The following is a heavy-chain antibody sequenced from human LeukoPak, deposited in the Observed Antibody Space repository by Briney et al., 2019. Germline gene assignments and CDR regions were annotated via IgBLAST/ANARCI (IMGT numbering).Heavy chain of an antibody. D-gene: IGHD2-21*02. J-gene: IGHJ4*02. CDR2: MNPNSGNT. V-gene: IGHV1-8*01. CDR3: ARGLRRRCGGDCYLVY. CDR1: GYTFTSYD. Sequence: ASVKVSCKASGYTFTSYDINWVRQATGQGLEWMGWMNPNSGNTAYAQKFQGRVTMTRNTSISTAYMELSSLRSEDTAVYYCARGLRRRCGGDCYLVYWGEGPLVTVSS.